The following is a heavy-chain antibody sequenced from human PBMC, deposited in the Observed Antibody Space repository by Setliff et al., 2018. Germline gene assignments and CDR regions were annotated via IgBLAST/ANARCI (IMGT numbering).Heavy chain of an antibody. CDR1: GYTFTNYG. CDR3: AYDSSGYYPGY. CDR2: IIPIFGTA. Sequence: ASVKVSCKASGYTFTNYGISWVRQAPGQGLEWMGGIIPIFGTANYAQKFQGRVTMTMDTSTGTAYMELRSLRSDDTAVYICAYDSSGYYPGYWGQGTLVTVSS. J-gene: IGHJ4*02. V-gene: IGHV1-18*01. D-gene: IGHD3-22*01.